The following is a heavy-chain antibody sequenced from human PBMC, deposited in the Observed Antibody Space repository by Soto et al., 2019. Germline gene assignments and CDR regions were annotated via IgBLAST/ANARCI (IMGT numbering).Heavy chain of an antibody. V-gene: IGHV3-11*05. CDR1: GFTFSDYY. CDR3: ASGDAILTGYHPVDY. J-gene: IGHJ4*02. D-gene: IGHD3-9*01. Sequence: QVQLVESGGGLVKPGGSLRLSCAASGFTFSDYYMNWIRQAPGKGLEWVSYISSSSSYTNYADSVKGRFTISRDNAKNSLYVKMYSLRAEDTAVYYCASGDAILTGYHPVDYWGQGTVVTVSS. CDR2: ISSSSSYT.